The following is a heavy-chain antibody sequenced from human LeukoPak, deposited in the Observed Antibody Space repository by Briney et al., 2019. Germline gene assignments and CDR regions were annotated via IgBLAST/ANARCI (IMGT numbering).Heavy chain of an antibody. CDR2: INTTNGDT. Sequence: ASVKVSCTASGYTFTSYDISWVRLAPGQGPEWMGWINTTNGDTHYAQKVQGRVTMTTDPSRSTAYMELRSLRSDDTAVYFCARDKRRDVTYSCFDHWGQGTLVTVSS. V-gene: IGHV1-18*01. CDR1: GYTFTSYD. CDR3: ARDKRRDVTYSCFDH. D-gene: IGHD5-24*01. J-gene: IGHJ4*02.